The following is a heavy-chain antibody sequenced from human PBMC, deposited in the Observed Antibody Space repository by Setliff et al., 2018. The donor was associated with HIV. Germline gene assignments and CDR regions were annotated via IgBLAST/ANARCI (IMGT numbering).Heavy chain of an antibody. CDR1: GGSISSSSYY. D-gene: IGHD1-26*01. CDR3: ARGIGPLPNWENFYYSMDV. Sequence: SGTLSLTCTVSGGSISSSSYYWGWIRQPPGKGLEWIGSIYYSGSTYSTPSLKSRVTISADTSKNQISLKLNSVTAADTAVYYCARGIGPLPNWENFYYSMDVWGKGTTVTVSS. V-gene: IGHV4-39*01. J-gene: IGHJ6*03. CDR2: IYYSGST.